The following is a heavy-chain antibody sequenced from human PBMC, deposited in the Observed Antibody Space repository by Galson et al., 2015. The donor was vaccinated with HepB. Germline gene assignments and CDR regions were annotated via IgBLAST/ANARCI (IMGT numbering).Heavy chain of an antibody. CDR1: GFTSSDYY. CDR3: ARAPPIEVGIFDY. Sequence: SLRLSCAASGFTSSDYYMNWIRQAPGKGLEWVSDISSSSSYTNYADSVKGRFTISRDNAKNSLHLQMNSLRAEDTAVYYCARAPPIEVGIFDYWGQGILVTVSS. CDR2: ISSSSSYT. J-gene: IGHJ4*02. V-gene: IGHV3-11*06. D-gene: IGHD1-1*01.